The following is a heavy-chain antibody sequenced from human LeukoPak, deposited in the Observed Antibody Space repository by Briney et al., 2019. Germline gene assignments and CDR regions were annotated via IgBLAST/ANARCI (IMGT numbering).Heavy chain of an antibody. J-gene: IGHJ5*02. V-gene: IGHV4-34*01. CDR3: ARGGVKGVLMVYATNWFDP. D-gene: IGHD2-8*01. Sequence: SETLTLTCAVYGGSFSGYYWSWIRQPPGKGLEWIGEINHSGSTNYNPSLKSRVTISVDTSKNQFSLKLSSVTAADTAVYYCARGGVKGVLMVYATNWFDPWGQGTLVTVSS. CDR1: GGSFSGYY. CDR2: INHSGST.